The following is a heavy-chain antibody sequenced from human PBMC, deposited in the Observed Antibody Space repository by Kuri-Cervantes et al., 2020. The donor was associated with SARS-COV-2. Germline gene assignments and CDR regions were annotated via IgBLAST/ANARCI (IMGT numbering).Heavy chain of an antibody. Sequence: GESLKISCAASGFTFSSYWMSWVRQAPGKGLEWVSVIYSGGSTYYADSVKGRFTISRDNAKNSLYLQMNSLRAEDTAVYYCARDHGYCSSTSCYFDYWGQGTLVTVSS. D-gene: IGHD2-2*01. V-gene: IGHV3-66*01. J-gene: IGHJ4*02. CDR1: GFTFSSYW. CDR3: ARDHGYCSSTSCYFDY. CDR2: IYSGGST.